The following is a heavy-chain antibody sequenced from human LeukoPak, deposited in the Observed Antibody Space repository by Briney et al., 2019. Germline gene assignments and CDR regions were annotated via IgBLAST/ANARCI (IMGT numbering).Heavy chain of an antibody. V-gene: IGHV1-18*01. J-gene: IGHJ6*03. Sequence: ASVKVSCKASGYTFTSYGISWVRQAPGQGLEWMGWISAYNGNTNYAQKLQGRVTMTTDTSTSTAYMELRSLRSDDTAAYYCARDAGSSGLFTSYYYMDVWGKGTTVTISS. CDR1: GYTFTSYG. CDR3: ARDAGSSGLFTSYYYMDV. D-gene: IGHD6-19*01. CDR2: ISAYNGNT.